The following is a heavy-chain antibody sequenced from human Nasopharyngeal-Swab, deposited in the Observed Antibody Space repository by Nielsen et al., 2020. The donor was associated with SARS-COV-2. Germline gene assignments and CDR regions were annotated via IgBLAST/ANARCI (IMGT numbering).Heavy chain of an antibody. CDR1: GFTFSYYY. Sequence: GESLKISCAASGFTFSYYYMSWIRQAPGKGLEWVSYISSSGSTIYYADSVKGRFTISRDNAKNSLYLQMNSLRAEDTAVYYCASGGSSSWYYYYYMDVWGKGTTVTVSS. CDR2: ISSSGSTI. J-gene: IGHJ6*03. D-gene: IGHD6-13*01. V-gene: IGHV3-11*04. CDR3: ASGGSSSWYYYYYMDV.